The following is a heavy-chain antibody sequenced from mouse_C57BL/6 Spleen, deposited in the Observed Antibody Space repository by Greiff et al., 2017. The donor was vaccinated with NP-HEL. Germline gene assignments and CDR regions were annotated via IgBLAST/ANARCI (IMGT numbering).Heavy chain of an antibody. Sequence: EVKLLESGGGLVKPGGSLKLSCAASGFTFSSYAMSWVRQTPEKRLEWVATISDGGSYTYYPDNVKGRFTISRDNATNNLYLQMSHLKSEDTAMYYCAREGYGSSLYYFDYWGQGTTLTVSS. CDR1: GFTFSSYA. D-gene: IGHD1-1*01. CDR3: AREGYGSSLYYFDY. V-gene: IGHV5-4*01. CDR2: ISDGGSYT. J-gene: IGHJ2*01.